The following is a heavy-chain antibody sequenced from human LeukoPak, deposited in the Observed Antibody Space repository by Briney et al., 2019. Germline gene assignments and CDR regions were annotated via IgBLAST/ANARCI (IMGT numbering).Heavy chain of an antibody. V-gene: IGHV1-2*02. D-gene: IGHD6-13*01. J-gene: IGHJ5*02. CDR2: INPNSGGT. CDR3: ARHAGPSSSWENWFDP. CDR1: GYAFTRYY. Sequence: ASVKVSCKASGYAFTRYYMHWVRQAPGQGLEWMGWINPNSGGTNYAKKFQGRVTMTRDTSISTAYMELSRLRSDDTAVYYCARHAGPSSSWENWFDPWGQGTLVTVSS.